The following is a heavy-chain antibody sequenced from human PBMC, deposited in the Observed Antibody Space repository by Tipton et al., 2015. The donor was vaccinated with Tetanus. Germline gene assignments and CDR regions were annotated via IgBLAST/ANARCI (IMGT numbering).Heavy chain of an antibody. CDR3: ARAGSSTVTPFWAFDI. V-gene: IGHV1-2*04. CDR1: GYTFTGYY. J-gene: IGHJ3*02. Sequence: QSGPEVKKPGASVKVSCKASGYTFTGYYMHWVRQAPGQGLEWMGWINPNSGGTNYAQKLQGWVTMTRDTSISTAYMELSRLRSGATAAYCFARAGSSTVTPFWAFDIWGQGTMVAVSS. CDR2: INPNSGGT. D-gene: IGHD4-17*01.